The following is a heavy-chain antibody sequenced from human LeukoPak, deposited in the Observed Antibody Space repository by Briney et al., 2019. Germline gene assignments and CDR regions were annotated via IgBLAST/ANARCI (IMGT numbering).Heavy chain of an antibody. CDR3: TRGAIQLWLYNGLDV. CDR2: IRSKAYRGTT. D-gene: IGHD5-18*01. J-gene: IGHJ6*02. V-gene: IGHV3-49*04. CDR1: GFTFGDHA. Sequence: QPGRSLRLSCTGSGFTFGDHAMSWVSQAPGKGLEWVGFIRSKAYRGTTEYAASVKGRFTISRVDSQSIADLQMNSRKPDDTAVYYCTRGAIQLWLYNGLDVWGQGTTVIVSS.